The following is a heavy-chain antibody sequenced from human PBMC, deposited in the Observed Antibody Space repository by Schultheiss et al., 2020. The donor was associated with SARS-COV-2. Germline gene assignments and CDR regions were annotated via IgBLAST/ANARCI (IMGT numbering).Heavy chain of an antibody. CDR2: IYYSGST. V-gene: IGHV4-38-2*01. CDR3: ARSPPKSYCSGGSCSYYYYYYGMDV. CDR1: GYSISSGYY. J-gene: IGHJ6*02. Sequence: SETLSLTCAVSGYSISSGYYWGWIRQPPGKGLEWIGSIYYSGSTYYNPSLKSRVTISVDTSKNQFSLKLSSVTAADTAVYYCARSPPKSYCSGGSCSYYYYYYGMDVWGQGTTVTVSS. D-gene: IGHD2-15*01.